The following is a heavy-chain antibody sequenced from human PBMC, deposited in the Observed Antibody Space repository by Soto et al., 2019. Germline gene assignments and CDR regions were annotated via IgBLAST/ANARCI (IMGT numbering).Heavy chain of an antibody. J-gene: IGHJ4*02. V-gene: IGHV3-23*01. CDR2: ISGSGGST. CDR1: GFTFSSYA. Sequence: PGGSLRLSCAASGFTFSSYAMSWVRQAPGKGLEWVSAISGSGGSTYYADSVKGRFTISRDNSKNTLYLQMNSLRAEDTAVYYCAKDFSYYGSGSPLDYWGQGTLVTVSS. CDR3: AKDFSYYGSGSPLDY. D-gene: IGHD3-10*01.